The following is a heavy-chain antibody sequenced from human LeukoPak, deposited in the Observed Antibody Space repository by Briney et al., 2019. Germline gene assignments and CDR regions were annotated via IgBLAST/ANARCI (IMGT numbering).Heavy chain of an antibody. CDR3: ARITIFG. V-gene: IGHV3-48*01. J-gene: IGHJ3*01. D-gene: IGHD3-3*01. CDR2: ISSSGSTV. Sequence: GGSLRLSFPGSGFPFSSYSMNWVRQAPGKGLEWVSYISSSGSTVYYADSVKGRFTISRDNAKNSLYLQMNSLRADDTAVYYCARITIFGGGQGTMVTVSS. CDR1: GFPFSSYS.